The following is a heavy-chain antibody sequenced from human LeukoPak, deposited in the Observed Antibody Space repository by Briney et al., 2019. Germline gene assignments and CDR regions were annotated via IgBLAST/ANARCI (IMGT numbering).Heavy chain of an antibody. D-gene: IGHD2-2*01. J-gene: IGHJ1*01. CDR1: GFTFSSYA. Sequence: AGGSLRLSCAASGFTFSSYAMSWVRQAPGKGLEWVSAISGSGGSTYYADSVKGRFTISRDNSKNTLYLQMNSLRAEDTAVYYCAKDVARRYCSSTSCFVSYFQHWGQGTLVTVSS. CDR2: ISGSGGST. CDR3: AKDVARRYCSSTSCFVSYFQH. V-gene: IGHV3-23*01.